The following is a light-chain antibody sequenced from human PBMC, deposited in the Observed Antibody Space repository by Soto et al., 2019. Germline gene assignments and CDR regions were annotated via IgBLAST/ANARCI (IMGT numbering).Light chain of an antibody. CDR2: FSS. CDR3: PDYNEWPLT. V-gene: IGKV3-15*01. Sequence: ERVMTQSPATLSVSPGEKATLSCRASQTVSNNLAWYQQKPGQAPRLLIYFSSTRATGIPARFSGSGSGTELTLTISTLQSEDFAVYYCPDYNEWPLTFAGGTKVESK. CDR1: QTVSNN. J-gene: IGKJ4*01.